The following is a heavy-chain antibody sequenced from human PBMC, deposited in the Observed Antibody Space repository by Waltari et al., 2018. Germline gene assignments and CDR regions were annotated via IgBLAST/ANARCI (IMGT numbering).Heavy chain of an antibody. V-gene: IGHV3-66*02. Sequence: EVQLVESGGGLVHPGVSLRLSCAASGFPVSKHHLSWVRQAPGRGLEWVSLIYDAGSTYYPDSVRGRFTISRDNSKNTVHLQMNSLRVEDTAIYYCARARDEETAMVYFDHWGQGTLVSVSS. CDR1: GFPVSKHH. CDR2: IYDAGST. CDR3: ARARDEETAMVYFDH. J-gene: IGHJ4*02. D-gene: IGHD5-18*01.